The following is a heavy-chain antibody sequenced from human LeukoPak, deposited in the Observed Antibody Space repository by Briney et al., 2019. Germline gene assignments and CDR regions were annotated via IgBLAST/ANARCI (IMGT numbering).Heavy chain of an antibody. J-gene: IGHJ4*02. CDR2: IIPIFGTA. CDR1: GGTLSSYA. V-gene: IGHV1-69*13. CDR3: ARAQYFSPPFDY. D-gene: IGHD2/OR15-2a*01. Sequence: GASVKVSCKASGGTLSSYAISWVRQAPGQGLEWMGGIIPIFGTANYAQKFQGRVTITADESTSTAYMELSSLSSEDTAVYYCARAQYFSPPFDYWGQGTLVTVSS.